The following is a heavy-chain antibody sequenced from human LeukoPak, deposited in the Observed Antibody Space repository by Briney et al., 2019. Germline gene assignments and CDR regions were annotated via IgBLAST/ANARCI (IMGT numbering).Heavy chain of an antibody. CDR2: IIPIFGIA. Sequence: SVKVSCKASGGTFSSYAISWVRQAPGQGLEWMGRIIPIFGIANYAQKFQGRVTITADKSTSTAYMELSSLRPEDTAVYYCEREDPTVMFDYWGQGTLVTVSP. J-gene: IGHJ4*02. V-gene: IGHV1-69*04. CDR1: GGTFSSYA. D-gene: IGHD1-1*01. CDR3: EREDPTVMFDY.